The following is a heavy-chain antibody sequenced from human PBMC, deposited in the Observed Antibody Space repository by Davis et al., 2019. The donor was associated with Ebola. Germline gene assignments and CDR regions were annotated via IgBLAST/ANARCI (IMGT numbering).Heavy chain of an antibody. V-gene: IGHV3-66*04. Sequence: GGSLRLSCAASGFIVSDKYMSWVRQAPGKGLEWVSVIYRDGRMYHADSVKGRFTISRDNSKNTVYLQMNSLRAEDTAVYYCTRHVSGDFWYFDLWGRGTLVTDSS. CDR2: IYRDGRM. J-gene: IGHJ2*01. CDR3: TRHVSGDFWYFDL. CDR1: GFIVSDKY. D-gene: IGHD4-17*01.